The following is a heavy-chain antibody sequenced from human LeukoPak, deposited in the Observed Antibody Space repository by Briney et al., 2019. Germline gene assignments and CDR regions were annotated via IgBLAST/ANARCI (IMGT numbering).Heavy chain of an antibody. CDR2: I. Sequence: GESLKISCKGSGYSFTGYWIAWVRQMPGKGLEWMGIIYSPSFQGQVTFSADKSIRTAHLQWSSLKASDTAMYYCVRSDYGDFKYYFDYWGQGTLVTVSS. J-gene: IGHJ4*02. D-gene: IGHD4-17*01. V-gene: IGHV5-51*01. CDR3: VRSDYGDFKYYFDY. CDR1: GYSFTGYW.